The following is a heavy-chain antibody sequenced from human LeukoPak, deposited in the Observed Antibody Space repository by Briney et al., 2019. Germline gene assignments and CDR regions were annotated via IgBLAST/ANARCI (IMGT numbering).Heavy chain of an antibody. Sequence: PSETLSLTCTVSGGSISSSGYYWSWIRQPAGKGLEWIGRIYSGGSTNYSPSLKSRVTVSVDTSKNQFSLKLSSVTAADTAVYYCARVVVVTATLDYWGQGTLVTVSS. D-gene: IGHD2-21*02. CDR3: ARVVVVTATLDY. V-gene: IGHV4-61*02. CDR1: GGSISSSGYY. CDR2: IYSGGST. J-gene: IGHJ4*02.